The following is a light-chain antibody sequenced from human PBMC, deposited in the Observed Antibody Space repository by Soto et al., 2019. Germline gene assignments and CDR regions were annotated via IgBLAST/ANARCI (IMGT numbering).Light chain of an antibody. Sequence: QLVLTQSSSASASLGSSVKLTCILSSGHSTYIIAWHQQQPGKAPRFLMTLDRSGSYNRGSGVPDRFSGSSSGADRYLTISTLQCEDEGDYYCETWYSNTHKVFGGGTKVTVL. CDR2: LDRSGSY. V-gene: IGLV4-60*02. CDR1: SGHSTYI. J-gene: IGLJ3*02. CDR3: ETWYSNTHKV.